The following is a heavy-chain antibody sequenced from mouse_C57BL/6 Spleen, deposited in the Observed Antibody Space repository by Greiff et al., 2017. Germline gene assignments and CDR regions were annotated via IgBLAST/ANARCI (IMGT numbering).Heavy chain of an antibody. J-gene: IGHJ4*01. CDR2: FYPGSGSI. V-gene: IGHV1-62-2*01. CDR1: GYTFTEYT. Sequence: VKLMESGAELVKPGASVKLSCKASGYTFTEYTIHWVKQRSGQGLEWIGWFYPGSGSIKYNEKFKEKATLTADKAASTVYMELSRLTSEDSAVYFCDRDERGAPRVAMDYWGQGTSVTVAS. CDR3: DRDERGAPRVAMDY.